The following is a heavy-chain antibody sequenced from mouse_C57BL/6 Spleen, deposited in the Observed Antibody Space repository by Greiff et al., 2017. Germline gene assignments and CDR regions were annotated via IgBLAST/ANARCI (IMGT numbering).Heavy chain of an antibody. Sequence: DVQLVESGGGLVKPGGSLKLSCAASGFTFSDYGMHWVRQAPEKGLEWVAYISSGSSTIYYADTVKGRFPISRDHAKNTLFLQMTSLRSEDTAMYYCARREGYDYLDYWGQGTTLTVSS. D-gene: IGHD2-2*01. J-gene: IGHJ2*01. CDR2: ISSGSSTI. CDR1: GFTFSDYG. CDR3: ARREGYDYLDY. V-gene: IGHV5-17*01.